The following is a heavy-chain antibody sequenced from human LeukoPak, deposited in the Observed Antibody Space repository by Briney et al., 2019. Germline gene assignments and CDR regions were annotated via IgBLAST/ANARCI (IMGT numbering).Heavy chain of an antibody. Sequence: GSLRLSCAASGWTFSSYAMSWVRQAPGKGLEWVSAISGSGGSTYYADSVKGRFTISRDNSKNTLYLQMNSLRAEDTAVYYCAKDLVVPGPFVSPFDYWGQGTLVTVSS. D-gene: IGHD2-2*01. CDR1: GWTFSSYA. CDR3: AKDLVVPGPFVSPFDY. CDR2: ISGSGGST. J-gene: IGHJ4*02. V-gene: IGHV3-23*01.